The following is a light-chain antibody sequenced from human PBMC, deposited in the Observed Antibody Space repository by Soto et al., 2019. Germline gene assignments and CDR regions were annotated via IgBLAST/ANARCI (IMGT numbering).Light chain of an antibody. Sequence: EIVLTQSPGTLSLSPGERATLSCRASQSVSSSYLAWYQQKPGQAPRLLIYGASSRATGIPDRFSGSGSGTDFTLTISRLEPEYFAVYYCQQYGSSPPITFCLGTRLEIK. CDR2: GAS. V-gene: IGKV3-20*01. CDR1: QSVSSSY. J-gene: IGKJ5*01. CDR3: QQYGSSPPIT.